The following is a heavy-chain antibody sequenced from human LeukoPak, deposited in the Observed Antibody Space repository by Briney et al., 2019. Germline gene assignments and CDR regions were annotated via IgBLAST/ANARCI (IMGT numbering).Heavy chain of an antibody. CDR1: GGSISSYY. CDR2: IYYSGST. CDR3: ARRRYDRAVSLYYFDY. Sequence: SETLSLTCTVSGGSISSYYWGWIRQPPGKGLEWIGSIYYSGSTYYNPSLKSRVTISVDTSKNQFSLKLSSVTAADTAVYHCARRRYDRAVSLYYFDYWGQGTLVTVSS. D-gene: IGHD3-22*01. J-gene: IGHJ4*02. V-gene: IGHV4-39*01.